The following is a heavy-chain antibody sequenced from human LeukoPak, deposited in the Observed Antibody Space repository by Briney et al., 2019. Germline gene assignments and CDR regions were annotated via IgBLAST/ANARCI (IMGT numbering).Heavy chain of an antibody. CDR1: GGSFSGYY. D-gene: IGHD1-1*01. V-gene: IGHV4-34*01. CDR3: ARGWNAADAFDV. CDR2: IYSTGST. Sequence: SETLSLTCAVYGGSFSGYYWSWIRQSPGKGLEWIANIYSTGSTYYNPSLRSRVSISMDTSSNQFFLRLYSVTAADTAVFYCARGWNAADAFDVWGQGTMVPVSS. J-gene: IGHJ3*01.